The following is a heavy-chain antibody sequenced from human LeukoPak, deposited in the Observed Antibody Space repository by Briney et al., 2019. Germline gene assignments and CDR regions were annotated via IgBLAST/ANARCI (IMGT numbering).Heavy chain of an antibody. CDR2: ISGSGGST. Sequence: GGSLRLSCAASGFTFSSYAMSWVRQAPGKGLEWVSAISGSGGSTYYADSVKGRFTISRDNSKNTLYLQMNSLRAEDTAVYYCAKELPGSGGGPYLGEGYWGQGTLVTVSS. D-gene: IGHD3-10*01. V-gene: IGHV3-23*01. CDR3: AKELPGSGGGPYLGEGY. CDR1: GFTFSSYA. J-gene: IGHJ4*02.